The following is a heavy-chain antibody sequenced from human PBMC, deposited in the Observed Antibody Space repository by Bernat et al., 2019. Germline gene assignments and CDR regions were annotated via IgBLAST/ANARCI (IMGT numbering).Heavy chain of an antibody. J-gene: IGHJ3*02. CDR3: AKDFSYSSGSYFAFHI. D-gene: IGHD6-19*01. V-gene: IGHV3-30*18. CDR1: GFTFSSYG. Sequence: QTHLVESGGGVVQPGRSLRLSCVASGFTFSSYGMHWVRQAPGKGLEWVAVISYDGSNKYYADSVKGRFTISRDNFKNTLYLQMSSLRAEDTAVYYCAKDFSYSSGSYFAFHIWGQGTMVTVSS. CDR2: ISYDGSNK.